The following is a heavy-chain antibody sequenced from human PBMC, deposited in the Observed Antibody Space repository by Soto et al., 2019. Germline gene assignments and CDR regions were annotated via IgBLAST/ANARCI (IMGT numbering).Heavy chain of an antibody. D-gene: IGHD3-16*02. CDR2: ISANNGNT. CDR1: GGTFTSYT. Sequence: ASVKVSCKASGGTFTSYTIILVRQAPGQGLEWMGRISANNGNTNYAQKFQGRVTMTTDTSTSTAYMELRSLRSDDTAVYYCARGGTIVNEGYYYYYMDVWGKGTTVTVSS. J-gene: IGHJ6*03. CDR3: ARGGTIVNEGYYYYYMDV. V-gene: IGHV1-18*01.